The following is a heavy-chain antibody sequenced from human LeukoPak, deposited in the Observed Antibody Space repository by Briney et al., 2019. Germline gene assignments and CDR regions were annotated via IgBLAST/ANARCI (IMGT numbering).Heavy chain of an antibody. Sequence: GGSLRLSCAASGFTVRNNYVSWVRQAPGKGLEWVSFIYSGGSTHYADSVKGRFTISRDNSKNTVYLQMNSLRAEDTAVYYCAGDYDYIWGSYFGYWGQGTLVTVSS. CDR2: IYSGGST. CDR3: AGDYDYIWGSYFGY. J-gene: IGHJ4*02. CDR1: GFTVRNNY. V-gene: IGHV3-53*01. D-gene: IGHD3-16*01.